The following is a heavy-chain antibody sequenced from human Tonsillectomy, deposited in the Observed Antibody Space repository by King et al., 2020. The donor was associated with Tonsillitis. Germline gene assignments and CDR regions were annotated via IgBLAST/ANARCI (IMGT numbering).Heavy chain of an antibody. Sequence: QLQESGPGLVKPSETLSLTCTVSGGSITSGSYYWGWIRQPPGKGLEWIGSIYYSGSTYYNPSLKSRVTISVDTSKNQFSLKLTSVTAADTAVYYCARDSPATVTTLRYLGWFDPWGQGTLVTVSS. V-gene: IGHV4-39*07. CDR3: ARDSPATVTTLRYLGWFDP. J-gene: IGHJ5*02. CDR1: GGSITSGSYY. CDR2: IYYSGST. D-gene: IGHD4-17*01.